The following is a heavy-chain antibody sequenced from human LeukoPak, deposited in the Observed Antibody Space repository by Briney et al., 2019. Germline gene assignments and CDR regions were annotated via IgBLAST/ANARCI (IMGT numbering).Heavy chain of an antibody. J-gene: IGHJ6*02. CDR1: GGSITSSKYY. D-gene: IGHD3-3*01. Sequence: SETLSLTCTVSGGSITSSKYYWGWIRQPPGKGLEWIGSIHYTGITYYNPSLKSRVTISVDTSKNQFSLKLSSVTAADTAVYYCARFWSGNYYYGMDVWGQGTTVTVSS. CDR3: ARFWSGNYYYGMDV. V-gene: IGHV4-39*07. CDR2: IHYTGIT.